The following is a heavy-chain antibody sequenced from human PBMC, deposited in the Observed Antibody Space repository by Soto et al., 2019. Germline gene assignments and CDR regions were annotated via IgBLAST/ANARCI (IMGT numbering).Heavy chain of an antibody. Sequence: ASVKVSCNASGYTFTSYPMHLVRQAPGQRLEWMGWINAGNGNTKYSQKFQGRVTITRETSARTAYLELSSLRSEDTAVYYCARATATPGIAAAGTGFAPWGQGTLVTVSS. V-gene: IGHV1-3*01. CDR2: INAGNGNT. CDR3: ARATATPGIAAAGTGFAP. CDR1: GYTFTSYP. D-gene: IGHD6-13*01. J-gene: IGHJ5*02.